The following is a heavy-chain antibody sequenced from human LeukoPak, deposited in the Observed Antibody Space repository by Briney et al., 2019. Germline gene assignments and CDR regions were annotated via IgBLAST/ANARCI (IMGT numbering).Heavy chain of an antibody. Sequence: GGSLRLSCAASGFTFSSYWMSWVRQAPGKGLEWVANIKQDESEKYYVDSVKGRFTISRDNGKNSLYLQMNSLRADDTAVYYCGRIGYCSGGSRYSSYYFDYWGQGTLVTVSS. CDR3: GRIGYCSGGSRYSSYYFDY. CDR2: IKQDESEK. V-gene: IGHV3-7*01. J-gene: IGHJ4*02. D-gene: IGHD2-15*01. CDR1: GFTFSSYW.